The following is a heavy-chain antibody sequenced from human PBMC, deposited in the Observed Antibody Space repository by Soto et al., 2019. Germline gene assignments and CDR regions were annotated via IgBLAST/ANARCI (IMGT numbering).Heavy chain of an antibody. CDR1: GGSISSSSYY. V-gene: IGHV4-39*01. D-gene: IGHD6-13*01. CDR3: ARHQSHSSSYVDP. Sequence: PSETLSLTCTVSGGSISSSSYYWGWIRQPPGKGLEWIGSIYYSGSTYYNPSLKSRGTISVDTSKNQFSLKLSSVTAADPAVYYCARHQSHSSSYVDPWGQGTLVTVSS. J-gene: IGHJ5*02. CDR2: IYYSGST.